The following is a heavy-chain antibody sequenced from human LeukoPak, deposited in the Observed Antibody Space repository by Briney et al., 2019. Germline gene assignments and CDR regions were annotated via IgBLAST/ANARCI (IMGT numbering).Heavy chain of an antibody. CDR2: ISYDGSNK. J-gene: IGHJ5*02. Sequence: GGSLRLSCAASGFTFSSYAMHWVRQAPGKGLEWVAVISYDGSNKYYADSVKGRFTISRDNSKNTLYLQMNSLRAEDTAVYYCARAYYYDSSGYGPWGQGTLVTVSS. V-gene: IGHV3-30*04. D-gene: IGHD3-22*01. CDR1: GFTFSSYA. CDR3: ARAYYYDSSGYGP.